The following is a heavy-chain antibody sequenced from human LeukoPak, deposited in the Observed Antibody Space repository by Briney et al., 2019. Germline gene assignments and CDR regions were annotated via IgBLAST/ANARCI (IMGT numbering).Heavy chain of an antibody. Sequence: SETLSLTCTVSGGSISSYYWSWIRQPPGKGLEWIGYIYYSGSTNYNPSLKSRVTISVDTSKNQFSLKLSSVTAADTAVYYCARHPKQERWLQLAGAFDIWGQGTMVTVSS. D-gene: IGHD5-24*01. CDR3: ARHPKQERWLQLAGAFDI. V-gene: IGHV4-59*08. CDR2: IYYSGST. CDR1: GGSISSYY. J-gene: IGHJ3*02.